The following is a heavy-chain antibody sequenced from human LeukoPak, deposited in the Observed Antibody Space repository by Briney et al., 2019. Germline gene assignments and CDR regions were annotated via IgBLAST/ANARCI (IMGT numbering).Heavy chain of an antibody. J-gene: IGHJ4*02. Sequence: GASVKVSCKASGYTFTSYYMHWVRHTPGQGLEWMGIINPSGGSTSYAQKFQGRVTITRDTSTSTVYMELSSLSSEDTAVYYCALIVVVPAAPTRGEFVDYWGQGTLVTVSS. CDR1: GYTFTSYY. D-gene: IGHD2-2*01. CDR3: ALIVVVPAAPTRGEFVDY. V-gene: IGHV1-46*03. CDR2: INPSGGST.